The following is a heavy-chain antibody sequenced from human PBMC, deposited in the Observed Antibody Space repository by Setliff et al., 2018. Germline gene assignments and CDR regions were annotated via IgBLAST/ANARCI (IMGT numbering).Heavy chain of an antibody. Sequence: ASETLSLTCTVSGGSISSSSYYWGWIRQPPGKGLEWIGSTYYRGSTYYNPSLKSRVTISVDTSKNQFSLKLSSVTAADTAVYYCARLDGAGLWSHYYYYYMDGWGKGTTVT. V-gene: IGHV4-39*01. CDR1: GGSISSSSYY. J-gene: IGHJ6*03. CDR3: ARLDGAGLWSHYYYYYMDG. CDR2: TYYRGST. D-gene: IGHD5-18*01.